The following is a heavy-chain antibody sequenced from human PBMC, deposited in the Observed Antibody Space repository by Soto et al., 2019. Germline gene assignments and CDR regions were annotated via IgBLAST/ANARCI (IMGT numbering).Heavy chain of an antibody. D-gene: IGHD1-1*01. V-gene: IGHV1-46*02. CDR1: GYTFNSYY. CDR3: AVYLGPTDQHNLFEL. J-gene: IGHJ5*02. Sequence: ASVKVSCKASGYTFNSYYMQWVRQAPGQGLEWMGIINPSGGSTNYAQKFQERVTITRDTSTSTAYMELSSLRSEDTAVYYCAVYLGPTDQHNLFELRGQGSLVTGSS. CDR2: INPSGGST.